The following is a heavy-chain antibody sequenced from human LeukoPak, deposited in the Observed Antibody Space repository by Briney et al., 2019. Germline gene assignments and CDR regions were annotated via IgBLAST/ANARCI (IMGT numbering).Heavy chain of an antibody. J-gene: IGHJ3*02. CDR2: FDPEDGET. V-gene: IGHV1-24*01. CDR1: GYTLTGLS. Sequence: ASVKVSCKVSGYTLTGLSMHWVRQAPGKGLEWMGGFDPEDGETIYAQKFQGRVTMTEDTSTDTAYMELSSLRSEDTAVYYCATTPKGSTDAFDIWGQGTMVTVSS. D-gene: IGHD1-26*01. CDR3: ATTPKGSTDAFDI.